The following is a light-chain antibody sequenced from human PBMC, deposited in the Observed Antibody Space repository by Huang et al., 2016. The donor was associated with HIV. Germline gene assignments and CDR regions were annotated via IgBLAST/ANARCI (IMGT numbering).Light chain of an antibody. Sequence: DIQMTQSPLSLSASVGDRVTITCRASQNIDNYLYWYQQKPGKAPKLLIFSASNLHSGVPSRCSGSASGPYYALTINSLQPDDVATDYCQQSYTTPKYTFGQGTNLDIK. CDR3: QQSYTTPKYT. J-gene: IGKJ2*01. CDR2: SAS. CDR1: QNIDNY. V-gene: IGKV1-39*01.